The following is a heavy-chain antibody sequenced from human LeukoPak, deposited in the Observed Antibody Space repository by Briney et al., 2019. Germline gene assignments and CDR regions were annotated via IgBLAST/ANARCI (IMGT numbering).Heavy chain of an antibody. CDR3: AKDVKEYSSGIDY. J-gene: IGHJ4*02. CDR1: GFTSDDYA. V-gene: IGHV3-9*02. CDR2: ISWNSGSI. Sequence: PGRSLRLSCAASGFTSDDYAMHWVRQAPGKGLEWVSGISWNSGSIGYADSVKGRFTISRDNAKSSLYLQMNSLRAEDTALYYCAKDVKEYSSGIDYWGQGTLVTVSS. D-gene: IGHD6-19*01.